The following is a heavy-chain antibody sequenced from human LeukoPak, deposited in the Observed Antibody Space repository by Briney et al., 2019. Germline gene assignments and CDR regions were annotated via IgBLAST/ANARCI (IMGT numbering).Heavy chain of an antibody. V-gene: IGHV3-30-3*01. CDR2: ISYDGSNK. J-gene: IGHJ4*02. CDR1: GFTFSRYA. Sequence: GGSLRLSCAASGFTFSRYAIHWVRQTPGKGLEWVAVISYDGSNKYYADSVKDRFTISRDNSKNTLYLQMNSLRTEDTAVYYCAREGNLVRGDIGYFDHWGQGALVTVSS. D-gene: IGHD3-10*01. CDR3: AREGNLVRGDIGYFDH.